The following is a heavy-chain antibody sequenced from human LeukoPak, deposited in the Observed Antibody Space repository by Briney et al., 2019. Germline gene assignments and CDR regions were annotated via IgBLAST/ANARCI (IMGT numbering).Heavy chain of an antibody. CDR1: GGSFSGYY. CDR3: ASSRSIAARGDY. CDR2: INHSGST. J-gene: IGHJ4*02. D-gene: IGHD6-6*01. V-gene: IGHV4-34*01. Sequence: SETLSLTCAVYGGSFSGYYWSWVRQPPGKGLEWIGEINHSGSTNYNPSLKSRVTISVDTSKNQFSLKLSSVTAADTAVYYCASSRSIAARGDYWGQGTLVTVSS.